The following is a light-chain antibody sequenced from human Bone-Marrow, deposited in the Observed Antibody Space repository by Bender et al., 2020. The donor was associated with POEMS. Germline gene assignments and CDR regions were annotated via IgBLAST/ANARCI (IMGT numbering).Light chain of an antibody. CDR3: VAWDASLNGWV. CDR1: SSDIGYSDH. J-gene: IGLJ2*01. CDR2: DVS. Sequence: QTALTQPASVSGSPGQSITISCIGASSDIGYSDHVSWYQQRPGKAPELIIYDVSLRPSGVSNRFAGSKSGNTASLTISGLQSEDEAIYFCVAWDASLNGWVFGGGTKLTVL. V-gene: IGLV2-14*03.